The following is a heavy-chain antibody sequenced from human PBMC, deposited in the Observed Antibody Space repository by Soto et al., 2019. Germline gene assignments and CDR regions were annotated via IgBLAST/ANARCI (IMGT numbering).Heavy chain of an antibody. CDR3: ARHAGLGYDFWSGYYNYYMDV. V-gene: IGHV4-34*01. J-gene: IGHJ6*03. CDR2: INHSGST. D-gene: IGHD3-3*01. Sequence: SETLSLTCAVYGGSFSGYYWSWIRQPPGKGLEWIGEINHSGSTNYNPSLKSRVTISVDTSRNQFSLKLSSVTAADTAVYYCARHAGLGYDFWSGYYNYYMDVWGKGTKVTVSS. CDR1: GGSFSGYY.